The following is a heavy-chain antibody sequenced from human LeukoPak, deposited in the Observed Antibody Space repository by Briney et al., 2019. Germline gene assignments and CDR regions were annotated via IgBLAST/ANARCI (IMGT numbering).Heavy chain of an antibody. CDR2: IGASGGTT. D-gene: IGHD6-19*01. V-gene: IGHV3-23*01. CDR1: GFTFSKYA. J-gene: IGHJ4*02. Sequence: GGSLTLSCAVSGFTFSKYAMNWVRQRPGKGLEWVSGIGASGGTTYYADSVQGRFTISRDNSKNTLYLQLNRLRAEDTGVYFCAKDLEAVAGTIVNDYWGQGTLVTVSS. CDR3: AKDLEAVAGTIVNDY.